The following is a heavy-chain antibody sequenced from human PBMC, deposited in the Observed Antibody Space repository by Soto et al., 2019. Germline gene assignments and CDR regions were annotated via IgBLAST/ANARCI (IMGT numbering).Heavy chain of an antibody. CDR3: ARGMWRAARSPGYSYYYGMDV. J-gene: IGHJ6*02. D-gene: IGHD6-6*01. CDR1: GFTFSSYA. V-gene: IGHV3-30-3*01. CDR2: ISYDGSNK. Sequence: GGSLRLSCAASGFTFSSYAMHWVRQAPGKGLEWVAVISYDGSNKYYADSVKGRFTISRDNSKNTLYLQMNSLRAEDTAVYYCARGMWRAARSPGYSYYYGMDVWGQGTTVTVSS.